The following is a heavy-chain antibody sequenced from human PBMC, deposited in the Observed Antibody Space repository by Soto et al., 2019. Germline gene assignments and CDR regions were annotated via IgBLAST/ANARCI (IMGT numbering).Heavy chain of an antibody. CDR2: IYPGDSDT. J-gene: IGHJ6*02. CDR3: ARHYCSSTSCYPVYYYYYGMDV. CDR1: GYSFTSYW. V-gene: IGHV5-51*01. Sequence: XESLKVSWKCSGYSFTSYWIGLVLQMPGKGLEWMGIIYPGDSDTRYSPSFQGQVTISADKSISTAYLQWSSLKASDTAMYYCARHYCSSTSCYPVYYYYYGMDVWGQGTTVTVSS. D-gene: IGHD2-2*01.